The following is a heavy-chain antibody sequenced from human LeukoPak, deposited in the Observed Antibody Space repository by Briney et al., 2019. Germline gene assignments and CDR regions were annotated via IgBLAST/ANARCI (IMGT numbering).Heavy chain of an antibody. CDR1: GYNFLTYW. D-gene: IGHD4-11*01. CDR3: ARSSGIVTTRYFDY. CDR2: IYPGDSDT. V-gene: IGHV5-51*01. Sequence: KPGESLKISCQVSGYNFLTYWIGWVRQTPGKGLEWMGIIYPGDSDTRYNPSFQGQVTISADKSISTAYLQWSSLKASDTAMYYCARSSGIVTTRYFDYWGQGTLVTVSS. J-gene: IGHJ4*02.